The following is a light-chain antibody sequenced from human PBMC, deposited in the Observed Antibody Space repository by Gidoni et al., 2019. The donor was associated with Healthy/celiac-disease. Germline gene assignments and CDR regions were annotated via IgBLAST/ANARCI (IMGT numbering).Light chain of an antibody. CDR2: EVS. Sequence: QSSLTQPPSASGSPGQSVTISCTGTSSDVGGYNYVSWYQQHPGKAPKLMIYEVSKRPSGVPDRFSGSKSGNTASLTVSGLQAEDEADYYCRSYAGSNIQVGFGGGTKLTVL. J-gene: IGLJ2*01. V-gene: IGLV2-8*01. CDR3: RSYAGSNIQVG. CDR1: SSDVGGYNY.